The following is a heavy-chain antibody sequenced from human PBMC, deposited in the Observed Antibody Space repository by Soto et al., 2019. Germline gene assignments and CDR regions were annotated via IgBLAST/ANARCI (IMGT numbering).Heavy chain of an antibody. J-gene: IGHJ6*02. CDR2: IIPIFGTA. CDR1: GGTFSSYA. CDR3: ARDLLYCGGDCYHAPLYSYCSGMDV. D-gene: IGHD2-21*02. Sequence: GASVKVSCKASGGTFSSYAISWVRQAPGQGLEWMGGIIPIFGTANYAQKFQGRVTITADESTSTAYMGLRSLRSEVRAVYYCARDLLYCGGDCYHAPLYSYCSGMDVWGQGTTVTVSS. V-gene: IGHV1-69*13.